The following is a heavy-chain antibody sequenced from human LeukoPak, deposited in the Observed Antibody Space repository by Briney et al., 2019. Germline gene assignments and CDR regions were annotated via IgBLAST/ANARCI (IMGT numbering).Heavy chain of an antibody. V-gene: IGHV1-69*04. D-gene: IGHD2-2*01. CDR2: IIPILGIA. Sequence: ASVKVSCKASGGTFSSYAISWVRQAPGQGLEWMGRIIPILGIANYAQKFQGRVTITRDTSASTAYMELSSLRSEDTAVYYCASPYCSSTSCSTLHDFWGQGTLVTVSS. J-gene: IGHJ4*02. CDR3: ASPYCSSTSCSTLHDF. CDR1: GGTFSSYA.